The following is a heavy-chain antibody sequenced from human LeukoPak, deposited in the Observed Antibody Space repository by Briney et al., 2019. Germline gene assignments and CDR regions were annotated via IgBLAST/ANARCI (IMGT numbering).Heavy chain of an antibody. V-gene: IGHV4-31*03. CDR1: GGSISSGGYY. CDR3: ARGSRLVVPGDY. J-gene: IGHJ4*02. D-gene: IGHD2-8*02. Sequence: PSQTLSLTCTVSGGSISSGGYYWSWIRQHPGKGLEWIGYIYYSGSTYYNPSLKSRVTISVDTSKNQFSLKLSSVTAADTAVYYCARGSRLVVPGDYWGQGTLVTVSS. CDR2: IYYSGST.